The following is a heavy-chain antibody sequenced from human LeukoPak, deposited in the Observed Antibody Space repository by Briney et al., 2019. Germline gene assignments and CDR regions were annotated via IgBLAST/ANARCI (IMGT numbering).Heavy chain of an antibody. CDR3: VRDRCSSTSCHDSPNWFDP. V-gene: IGHV3-11*01. CDR2: INTGGGSI. CDR1: GFTFRDYN. D-gene: IGHD2-2*01. Sequence: PGGSLRLSCAASGFTFRDYNMSWIRQAPGKGLEYISYINTGGGSIYYAGSVKGRFTISRDNAKNSLYLQMNSLRAEDMALYYCVRDRCSSTSCHDSPNWFDPWGQGTLVTVSS. J-gene: IGHJ5*02.